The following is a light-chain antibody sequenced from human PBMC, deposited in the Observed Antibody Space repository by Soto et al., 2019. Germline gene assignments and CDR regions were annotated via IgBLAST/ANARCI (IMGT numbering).Light chain of an antibody. CDR3: QSYDSSLSV. CDR2: GNS. V-gene: IGLV1-40*01. J-gene: IGLJ1*01. Sequence: QSVLTQPPSMSGAPGQRVTISCTGSSSNIGAGYDVHWYQQLPGTAPKLLIYGNSNRPSGVPDRFSGSKSGTSASLAITGLQAEDEADYYCQSYDSSLSVFGTGTKLTVL. CDR1: SSNIGAGYD.